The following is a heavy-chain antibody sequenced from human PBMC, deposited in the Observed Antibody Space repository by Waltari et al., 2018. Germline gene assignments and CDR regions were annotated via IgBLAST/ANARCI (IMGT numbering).Heavy chain of an antibody. V-gene: IGHV3-74*01. CDR3: AKSDWFDP. J-gene: IGHJ5*02. Sequence: EVQLVESGGGVVQPGGSLRLSCASSGFTLSSYGMNWVRQAPGKGLVWVSRIKGDGSITTYADSVKGRFTISRDNAKSTVYLQMNSLSAEDTAVYYCAKSDWFDPWGQGTLVTVSS. CDR2: IKGDGSIT. CDR1: GFTLSSYG.